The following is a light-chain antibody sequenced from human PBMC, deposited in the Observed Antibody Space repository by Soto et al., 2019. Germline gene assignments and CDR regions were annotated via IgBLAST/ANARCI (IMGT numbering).Light chain of an antibody. CDR1: QSIGKY. V-gene: IGKV3-15*01. CDR3: QQYNTWPRS. J-gene: IGKJ1*01. CDR2: VAS. Sequence: EIVMTQSPATLSVSTGERATVSCRASQSIGKYLSWYQHKPCQAPRLLIYVASTGTTDIPTRFSASGSGTEFILTIISLQSEDFADYYCQQYNTWPRSFGQRTPVEV.